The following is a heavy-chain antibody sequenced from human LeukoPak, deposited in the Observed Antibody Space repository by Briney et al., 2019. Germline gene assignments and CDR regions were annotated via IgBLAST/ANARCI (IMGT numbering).Heavy chain of an antibody. CDR3: ARANYGDYPLF. D-gene: IGHD4-17*01. CDR1: GYTFTGYY. J-gene: IGHJ4*02. V-gene: IGHV1-2*06. CDR2: INPNSGGT. Sequence: ASVKVSCKASGYTFTGYYMHWVRQAPGQGLEWVGRINPNSGGTNYAQKFQGRVTMTRDTSISTAYMELTRLRSDDTAVYYCARANYGDYPLFWGQGTLVTVSS.